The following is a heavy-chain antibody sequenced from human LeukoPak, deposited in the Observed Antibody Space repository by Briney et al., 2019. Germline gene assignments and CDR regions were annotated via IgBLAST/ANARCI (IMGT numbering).Heavy chain of an antibody. CDR2: IYTSGST. CDR1: GGSISSGSYF. Sequence: SETLSLTCTVPGGSISSGSYFWSWIRQPAGKGLEWIGRIYTSGSTNYNPSLKSRVTISVATSKNQFSLKLSSVTAADTAVYYCASDRIEVDAFDIWGQGTMVTVSS. J-gene: IGHJ3*02. D-gene: IGHD2-15*01. V-gene: IGHV4-61*02. CDR3: ASDRIEVDAFDI.